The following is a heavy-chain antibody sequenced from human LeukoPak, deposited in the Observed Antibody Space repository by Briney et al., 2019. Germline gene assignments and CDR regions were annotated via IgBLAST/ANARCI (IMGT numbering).Heavy chain of an antibody. V-gene: IGHV4-34*01. J-gene: IGHJ4*02. CDR3: ARGRKDIVVVPAAIFGY. CDR2: INHSGST. Sequence: SETLSLTCAVYGGSFSGYYWSWIRQPPGKGLGWIGEINHSGSTNYNPSLKSRVTISVDTSKNQFSLKLSSVTAADTAVYYCARGRKDIVVVPAAIFGYWGQGTLVTVSS. D-gene: IGHD2-2*01. CDR1: GGSFSGYY.